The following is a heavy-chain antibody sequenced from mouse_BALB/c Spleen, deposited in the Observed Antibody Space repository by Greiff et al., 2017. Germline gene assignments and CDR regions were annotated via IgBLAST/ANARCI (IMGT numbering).Heavy chain of an antibody. CDR3: ARAGTGTLDY. D-gene: IGHD4-1*01. CDR1: GYSITSGYY. V-gene: IGHV3-6*02. CDR2: ISYDGSN. J-gene: IGHJ2*01. Sequence: EVQLQQSGPGLVKPSQSLSLTCSVTGYSITSGYYWNWIRQFPGNKLEWMGYISYDGSNNYNPSLKNRISITRDTSKNQFFLKLNSVTTEDTATYYCARAGTGTLDYWGQGTTLTVSS.